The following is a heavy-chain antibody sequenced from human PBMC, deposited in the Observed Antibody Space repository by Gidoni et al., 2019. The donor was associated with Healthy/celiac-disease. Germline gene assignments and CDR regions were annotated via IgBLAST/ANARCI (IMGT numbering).Heavy chain of an antibody. V-gene: IGHV3-73*01. CDR3: TNTVTPAY. CDR2: IRSKANSYAT. J-gene: IGHJ4*02. Sequence: EVQLVESGGGLVQPGGSLKLSCAASGFTFRGSAMHWVRQASGKGLEWVGRIRSKANSYATAYAASVKGRFTISRDDSKNTAYLQMNSLKTEDTAVYYCTNTVTPAYWGQGTLVTVSS. D-gene: IGHD4-17*01. CDR1: GFTFRGSA.